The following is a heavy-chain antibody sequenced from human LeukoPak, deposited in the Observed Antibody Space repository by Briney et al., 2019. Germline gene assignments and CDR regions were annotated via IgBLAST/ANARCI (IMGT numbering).Heavy chain of an antibody. Sequence: SETLSLTCTVSGGSISSSTYYWAWIRQPPGKGLEWIGSIYYSGSTYYNPSLKSRVTISVDTSKNQFSLKLSSVTAADTAVYYCARGGSYSCLDYWGQGTLVTVSS. CDR3: ARGGSYSCLDY. J-gene: IGHJ4*02. CDR2: IYYSGST. V-gene: IGHV4-39*07. D-gene: IGHD3-10*01. CDR1: GGSISSSTYY.